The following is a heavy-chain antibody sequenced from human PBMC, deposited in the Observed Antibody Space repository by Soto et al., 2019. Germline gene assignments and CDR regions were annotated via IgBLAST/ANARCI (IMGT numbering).Heavy chain of an antibody. CDR3: ARGLLWFGENRWFDP. D-gene: IGHD3-10*01. Sequence: SETLSLTCTVSGGPISSGGYYWSWIRQHPGKGLEWIGYIYYSGSTYYNPSLKSRVTISVDTSKNQFSLKLSSVTAADTAVYYCARGLLWFGENRWFDPWGQGTLVTVSS. J-gene: IGHJ5*02. CDR1: GGPISSGGYY. V-gene: IGHV4-31*03. CDR2: IYYSGST.